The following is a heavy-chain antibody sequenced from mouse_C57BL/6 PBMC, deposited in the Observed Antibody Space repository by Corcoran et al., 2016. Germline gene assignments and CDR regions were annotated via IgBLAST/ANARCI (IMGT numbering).Heavy chain of an antibody. CDR3: ARFYYGNEAWFAY. V-gene: IGHV9-3*01. CDR2: INTYSGVP. D-gene: IGHD2-1*01. J-gene: IGHJ3*01. CDR1: GYTFTTYG. Sequence: QIQLVQSGPELKKPGETVKISCKASGYTFTTYGMSWVKQAPGKGLKWMGWINTYSGVPTYADDFKGRFAFSLETSANTAYLQINNLKNEDTATYFCARFYYGNEAWFAYWGQGTLVTVSA.